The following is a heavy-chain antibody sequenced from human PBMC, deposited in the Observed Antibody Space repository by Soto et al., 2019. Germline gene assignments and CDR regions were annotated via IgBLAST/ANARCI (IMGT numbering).Heavy chain of an antibody. V-gene: IGHV4-34*01. CDR2: VNHSGST. J-gene: IGHJ4*02. D-gene: IGHD6-13*01. Sequence: QVQLQQWGAGLLKPSETLSLTCAVYGGSFSGYYWSWIRQPPGKGLEWIGEVNHSGSTNYNPSLKSRVTISVDTSNNQFSLKLSSVTAADTAVYYCARALRSWYFPFDYWGQGTLVTVSS. CDR3: ARALRSWYFPFDY. CDR1: GGSFSGYY.